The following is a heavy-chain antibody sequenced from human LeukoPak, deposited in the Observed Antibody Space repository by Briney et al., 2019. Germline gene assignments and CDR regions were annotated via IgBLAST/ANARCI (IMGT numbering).Heavy chain of an antibody. J-gene: IGHJ4*02. CDR2: INVYSGST. Sequence: ASVKVSCKASGYILSSYGIAWVRQAPGQGLEWMGWINVYSGSTNFAQKFQGRVTMTTDTSTNTAYMELSNLRFDDTATYYCARDGRYTWYFDFWGQGTLVTVSS. CDR1: GYILSSYG. V-gene: IGHV1-18*01. CDR3: ARDGRYTWYFDF. D-gene: IGHD2-2*02.